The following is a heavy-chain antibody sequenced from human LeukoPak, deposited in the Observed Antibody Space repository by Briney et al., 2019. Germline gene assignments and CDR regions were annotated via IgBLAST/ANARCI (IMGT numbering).Heavy chain of an antibody. CDR1: GGTFSSYA. CDR3: ARGPMVRGVIIIPLPFDY. V-gene: IGHV1-69*13. D-gene: IGHD3-10*01. CDR2: IIPIFGTA. J-gene: IGHJ4*02. Sequence: ASVKVSCKASGGTFSSYAISWVRQAPGQGLEWMGGIIPIFGTANYAQKFQGRVTITADESTSTAYMELSSLRSEDTAVYYCARGPMVRGVIIIPLPFDYWGQGTLVTVSS.